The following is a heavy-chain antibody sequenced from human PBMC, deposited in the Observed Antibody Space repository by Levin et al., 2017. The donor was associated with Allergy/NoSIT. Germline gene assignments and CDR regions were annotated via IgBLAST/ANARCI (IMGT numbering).Heavy chain of an antibody. CDR3: ARSLRFLEWLSDY. V-gene: IGHV4-31*03. CDR2: IYYSGST. Sequence: SETLSLTCTVSGGSISSGGYYWSWIRQHPGKGLEWIGYIYYSGSTYYNPSLKSRVTISVDTSKNQFSLKLSSVTAADTAVYYCARSLRFLEWLSDYWGQGTLVTVSS. CDR1: GGSISSGGYY. D-gene: IGHD3-3*01. J-gene: IGHJ4*02.